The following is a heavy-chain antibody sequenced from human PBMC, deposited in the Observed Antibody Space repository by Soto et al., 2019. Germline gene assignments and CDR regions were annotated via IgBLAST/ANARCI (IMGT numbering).Heavy chain of an antibody. CDR3: ASWDYGGNSNFDY. CDR2: IYYSGST. D-gene: IGHD4-17*01. V-gene: IGHV4-31*03. Sequence: PSETLSLTCTVSGGSISSGGYYWSWIRQHPGKGLEWIGYIYYSGSTYYNPSLKSRVTISVDTSKNQFSLKLSSVTAADTAVYYCASWDYGGNSNFDYWGQGTLVTVSS. CDR1: GGSISSGGYY. J-gene: IGHJ4*02.